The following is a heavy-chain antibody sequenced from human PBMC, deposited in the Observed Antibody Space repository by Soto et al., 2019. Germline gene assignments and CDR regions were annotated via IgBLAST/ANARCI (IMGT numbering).Heavy chain of an antibody. CDR2: ISWNSGSI. V-gene: IGHV3-9*01. D-gene: IGHD6-19*01. Sequence: EVQLVESGGGLVQPGRSLRLSCAASGFTFDDYAMHWVRQAPGKGLEWVSGISWNSGSIGYADSVKGRFTISRDNXKXSXXLQMNSLRAEDTALYYCAKDPGSGWYGNPFYGMDVWGQGTTVTVSS. CDR3: AKDPGSGWYGNPFYGMDV. CDR1: GFTFDDYA. J-gene: IGHJ6*02.